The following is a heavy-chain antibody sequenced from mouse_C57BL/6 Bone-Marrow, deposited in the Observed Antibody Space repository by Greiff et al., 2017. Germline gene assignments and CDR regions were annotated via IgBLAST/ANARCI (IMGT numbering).Heavy chain of an antibody. CDR3: AREGYYYGSSYLYYYAMDY. V-gene: IGHV1-64*01. J-gene: IGHJ4*01. CDR2: IHPNSGST. D-gene: IGHD1-1*01. CDR1: GYTFTSYW. Sequence: VQLQQPGAELVKPGASVKLSCKASGYTFTSYWMHWVKQRPGQGLEWIGMIHPNSGSTTYNEKFKSKATLTVAKSSSTAYMQLSSLTSEDSAVYYCAREGYYYGSSYLYYYAMDYWGQGTSVTVSS.